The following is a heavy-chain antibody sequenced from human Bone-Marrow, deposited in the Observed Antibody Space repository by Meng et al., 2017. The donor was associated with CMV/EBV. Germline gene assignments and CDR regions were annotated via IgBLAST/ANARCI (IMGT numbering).Heavy chain of an antibody. D-gene: IGHD3-3*01. CDR1: GGSISSSSYY. J-gene: IGHJ2*01. Sequence: GSLRLSCTVSGGSISSSSYYWGWIRQPPGKGLEWIGSIYYSGSTYYNPSLKSRVTISVDTCKNQLSLKLNSVTAADTAVYYCARVTRVLEWYYWYFDLWGRGTRVTGYS. V-gene: IGHV4-39*01. CDR2: IYYSGST. CDR3: ARVTRVLEWYYWYFDL.